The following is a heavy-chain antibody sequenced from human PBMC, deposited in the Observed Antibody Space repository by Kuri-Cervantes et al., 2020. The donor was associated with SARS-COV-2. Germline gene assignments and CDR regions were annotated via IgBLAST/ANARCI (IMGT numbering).Heavy chain of an antibody. Sequence: GSLRLSCTVSGGSISSSGYYWGWIRQPPGKGLEWIGSVYDSGSTYYNPSLKSRVTISVDTSKNQFSVKLTSVTAADTAVYYCATYGEAFDIWGQGTMVTVSS. D-gene: IGHD4-17*01. CDR3: ATYGEAFDI. CDR2: VYDSGST. V-gene: IGHV4-39*07. CDR1: GGSISSSGYY. J-gene: IGHJ3*02.